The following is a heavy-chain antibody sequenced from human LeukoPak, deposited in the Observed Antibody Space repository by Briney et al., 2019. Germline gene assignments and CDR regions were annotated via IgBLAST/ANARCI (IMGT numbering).Heavy chain of an antibody. CDR3: ARQETSSYNGAFDI. CDR1: EFTFSTYW. V-gene: IGHV3-7*01. Sequence: GGSLRLSCAASEFTFSTYWMNWVRQAPGKGLEWLASIKQDGSEKYYVDSVKGRFTISRDNAKNSLYLQMNSLRADDTAVYHCARQETSSYNGAFDIWGQGTMVTVSS. J-gene: IGHJ3*02. CDR2: IKQDGSEK. D-gene: IGHD1-26*01.